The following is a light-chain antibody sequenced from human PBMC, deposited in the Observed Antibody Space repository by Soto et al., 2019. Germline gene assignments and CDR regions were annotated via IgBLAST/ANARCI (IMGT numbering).Light chain of an antibody. CDR2: GAS. Sequence: EIVMTQSPATLSVSPGERATLSCRASQSVSSNLVWYQQKPGQAPRVLIYGASTRATGIPARFSGSGSGTEFTLTISNLQPEDFAVYYCHQYNNWPPSTFGQGTKV. V-gene: IGKV3-15*01. J-gene: IGKJ1*01. CDR1: QSVSSN. CDR3: HQYNNWPPST.